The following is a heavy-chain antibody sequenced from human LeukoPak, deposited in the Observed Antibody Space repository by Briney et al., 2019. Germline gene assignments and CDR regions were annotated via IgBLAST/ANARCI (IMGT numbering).Heavy chain of an antibody. CDR3: ARDSFLVVAATTYNWFDP. J-gene: IGHJ5*02. CDR2: INPNSGGT. CDR1: GYTFTGYY. D-gene: IGHD2-15*01. Sequence: ASVKVSCKASGYTFTGYYMHWVRQAPGQGLECMGWINPNSGGTNYAQKFQGRVTMTRDTSISTAYMELSRLRSDDTAVYYCARDSFLVVAATTYNWFDPWGQGTLVTVSS. V-gene: IGHV1-2*02.